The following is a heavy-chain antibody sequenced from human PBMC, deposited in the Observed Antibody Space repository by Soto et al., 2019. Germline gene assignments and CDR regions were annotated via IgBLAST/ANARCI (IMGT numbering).Heavy chain of an antibody. CDR1: GYTFTSYG. D-gene: IGHD2-8*01. J-gene: IGHJ6*02. CDR3: ARDRDCTNGVCYNHGMDV. CDR2: ISAYNGNT. V-gene: IGHV1-18*01. Sequence: ASVKVSCKASGYTFTSYGISWVRQAPGQGLEWMGWISAYNGNTNYAQKLQGRATMTTDTSTSTAYMELRSLRSDDTAVYYCARDRDCTNGVCYNHGMDVWGQGTTVTVSS.